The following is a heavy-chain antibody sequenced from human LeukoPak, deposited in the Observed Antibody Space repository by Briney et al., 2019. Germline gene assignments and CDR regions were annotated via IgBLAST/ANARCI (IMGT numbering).Heavy chain of an antibody. V-gene: IGHV3-7*05. CDR3: ARWVSGWDV. Sequence: RGSLRLSCAASGFSCSIYWMSWVRQAPGKGLEWVASLKQDGSEKYYVDSVKGRFTISRDKAKNSLSLQMNSLRAEDTAVYYCARWVSGWDVWGQGTTVTVSS. CDR1: GFSCSIYW. J-gene: IGHJ6*02. CDR2: LKQDGSEK.